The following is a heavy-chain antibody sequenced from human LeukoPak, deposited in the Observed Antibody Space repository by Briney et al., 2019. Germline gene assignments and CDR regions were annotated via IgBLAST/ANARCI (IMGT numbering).Heavy chain of an antibody. CDR3: AKDLTGYSSSWYELDY. V-gene: IGHV3-30*18. Sequence: GGSLRLSCAASGFTFSSYGMHWVRQAPGKGLEWVAVISYDGSNKYYADSVKGRFTISRDNSKNTLYLQMNSLRAEDTAVYYCAKDLTGYSSSWYELDYWDQGTLVTVSS. CDR1: GFTFSSYG. D-gene: IGHD6-13*01. J-gene: IGHJ4*02. CDR2: ISYDGSNK.